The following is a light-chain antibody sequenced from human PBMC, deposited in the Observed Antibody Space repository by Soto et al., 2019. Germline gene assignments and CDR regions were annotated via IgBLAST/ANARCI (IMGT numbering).Light chain of an antibody. J-gene: IGKJ4*01. CDR1: QGISDY. CDR2: GAS. CDR3: QQFNAYPLT. V-gene: IGKV1-9*01. Sequence: DIQLTQSPSFLSASVGDRVTISCRASQGISDYLAWYQQKPGKAPKILIYGASSLLSGIPARFSGSASGTEFTLTISSLQPEDFATYFCQQFNAYPLTFGGGTKLEIK.